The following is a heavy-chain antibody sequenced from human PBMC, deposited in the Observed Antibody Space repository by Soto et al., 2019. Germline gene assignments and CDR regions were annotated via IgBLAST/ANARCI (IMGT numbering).Heavy chain of an antibody. CDR2: INSDGSST. Sequence: GGSLRLSCAASGFTFSSYWMHWVRQAPGKGLVWVSRINSDGSSTSYADSVKGRFTISRDNAKNTLYLQMNSLRAEDTAVYYCARDRLAARPWKDYYYYGMDVWGQGTTVTVSS. D-gene: IGHD6-6*01. CDR3: ARDRLAARPWKDYYYYGMDV. J-gene: IGHJ6*02. V-gene: IGHV3-74*01. CDR1: GFTFSSYW.